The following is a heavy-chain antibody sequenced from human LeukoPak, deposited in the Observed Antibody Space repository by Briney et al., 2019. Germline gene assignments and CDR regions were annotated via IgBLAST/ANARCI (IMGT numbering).Heavy chain of an antibody. CDR2: IIPIFGTA. CDR3: ARDMAVAETGSDY. D-gene: IGHD6-19*01. Sequence: ASVKVSCXASGGTFSSYAISWVRQAHGQGLEWMGRIIPIFGTANYAQKFQGRVTITTDESTSTAYMELSSLRSEDTAVYYCARDMAVAETGSDYWGQGTLVTVSS. J-gene: IGHJ4*02. V-gene: IGHV1-69*05. CDR1: GGTFSSYA.